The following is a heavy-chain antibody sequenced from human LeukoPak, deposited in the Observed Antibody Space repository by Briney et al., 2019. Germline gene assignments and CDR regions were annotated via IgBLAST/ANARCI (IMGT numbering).Heavy chain of an antibody. D-gene: IGHD4-17*01. J-gene: IGHJ4*02. CDR1: GYTFTTYD. Sequence: VKVSCKASGYTFTTYDINWVRQAPGQGLEWMGGIILIFDTANYAQKFKGRLTITADKSTSTAYMELSSLRSEDTAVYYCARERHDYGDFDYWGQGTLVTVSS. CDR3: ARERHDYGDFDY. V-gene: IGHV1-69*06. CDR2: IILIFDTA.